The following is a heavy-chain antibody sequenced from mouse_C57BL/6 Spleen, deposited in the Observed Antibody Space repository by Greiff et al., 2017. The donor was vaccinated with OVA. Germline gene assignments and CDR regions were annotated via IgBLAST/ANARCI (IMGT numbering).Heavy chain of an antibody. D-gene: IGHD2-12*01. V-gene: IGHV1-50*01. CDR1: GYTFTSYW. Sequence: QVQLQQPGAELVKPGASVKLSCKASGYTFTSYWMQWVKQRPGQGLEWIGEIDPSDSYTNYNQKFKGKATLTVDTSSSTAYMQLSSLTSEDSAVYYCARSGLRYGEYAMDYWGQGTSVTVSS. CDR3: ARSGLRYGEYAMDY. CDR2: IDPSDSYT. J-gene: IGHJ4*01.